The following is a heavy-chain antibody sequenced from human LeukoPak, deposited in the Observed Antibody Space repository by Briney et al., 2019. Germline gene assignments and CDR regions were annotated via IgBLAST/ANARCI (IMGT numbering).Heavy chain of an antibody. CDR1: GSSISSSSYY. Sequence: SETLSLTCTVSGSSISSSSYYWGWIRQPPGKGLEWIGSIYYSGSTYYNPSLKSRVTISVDTSKNQFSLKLSSVTAADTAVYYCASGGWYGYYFDYWGQGTLVTVSS. J-gene: IGHJ4*02. CDR2: IYYSGST. CDR3: ASGGWYGYYFDY. D-gene: IGHD6-19*01. V-gene: IGHV4-39*01.